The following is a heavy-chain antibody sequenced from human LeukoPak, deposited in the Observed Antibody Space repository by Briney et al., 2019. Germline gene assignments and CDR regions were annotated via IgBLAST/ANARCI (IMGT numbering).Heavy chain of an antibody. CDR1: GFTFSDYY. J-gene: IGHJ6*03. D-gene: IGHD3-3*01. CDR2: ISSSGSTI. Sequence: KPGGSLRLSCAASGFTFSDYYMSWIRQAPGKGLEWVSYISSSGSTIYYADSVKGRFTISRDNAKNSLYLQMNSLRAEDTAVYYCARGAITIFGVVITNYMDVWGKGTTVTVSS. CDR3: ARGAITIFGVVITNYMDV. V-gene: IGHV3-11*04.